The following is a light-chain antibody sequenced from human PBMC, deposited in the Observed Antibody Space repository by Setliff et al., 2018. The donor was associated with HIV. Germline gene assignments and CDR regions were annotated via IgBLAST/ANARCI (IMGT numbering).Light chain of an antibody. Sequence: QSALTQPPSVSGSPGQSVTISCTGTSSDVGSYNHVSWYQQLPGKAPKLLIYDVSDRPSGVSHRFSGSKSGNTASLTISGLQSVDEADYYCASYRPNDLGVFGTGTKVTVL. CDR3: ASYRPNDLGV. CDR2: DVS. V-gene: IGLV2-14*03. J-gene: IGLJ1*01. CDR1: SSDVGSYNH.